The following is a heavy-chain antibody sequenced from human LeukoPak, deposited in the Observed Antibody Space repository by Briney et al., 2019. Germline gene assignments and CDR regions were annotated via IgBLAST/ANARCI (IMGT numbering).Heavy chain of an antibody. Sequence: GGSLRLSCAASGLTFSSYAMRGVRQAPGKGLEGVSGISCSGGNKYYADAMKGRFTISRDNSKNTLYLQMNSLRAEDTAVYHCAKVSVVVVVDDTSYFDYWGQGNLVTVSS. CDR1: GLTFSSYA. CDR3: AKVSVVVVVDDTSYFDY. CDR2: ISCSGGNK. V-gene: IGHV3-23*01. J-gene: IGHJ4*02. D-gene: IGHD2-15*01.